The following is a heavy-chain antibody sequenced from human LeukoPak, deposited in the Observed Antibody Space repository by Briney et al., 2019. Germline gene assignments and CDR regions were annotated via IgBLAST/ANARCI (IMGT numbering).Heavy chain of an antibody. Sequence: SETLSLTCAVYGGSFSGYYWSWIRQPPGKGLEWIGEINHSGSTNYNPSLKSRVTISVDTSKNQFSLKLSSVTAADTAVYYCARGRIKPHYDFWSGYYLGFDPWGQGTLVTVSS. CDR3: ARGRIKPHYDFWSGYYLGFDP. V-gene: IGHV4-34*01. CDR1: GGSFSGYY. J-gene: IGHJ5*02. CDR2: INHSGST. D-gene: IGHD3-3*01.